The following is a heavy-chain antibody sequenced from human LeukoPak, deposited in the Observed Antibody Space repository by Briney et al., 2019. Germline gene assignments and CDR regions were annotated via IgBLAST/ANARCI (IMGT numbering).Heavy chain of an antibody. J-gene: IGHJ4*02. D-gene: IGHD3-9*01. Sequence: GGSLRLSCAASGFTFSNYEMNWVRQTPGKGLEWVSSISSSSSYIYYADSVKGRFTISRDDAKNSLYLQMNSLRAEDTAVYYCARERDYDILTGSDYWGQGTLVTVSS. CDR3: ARERDYDILTGSDY. V-gene: IGHV3-21*01. CDR2: ISSSSSYI. CDR1: GFTFSNYE.